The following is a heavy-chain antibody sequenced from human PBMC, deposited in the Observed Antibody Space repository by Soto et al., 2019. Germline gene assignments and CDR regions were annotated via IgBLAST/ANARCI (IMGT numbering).Heavy chain of an antibody. Sequence: GGSLRLSCAASGFTFSSYEMNWVRQAPGKGLEWVSYISTRGSTKYYADSVKGRFTISRDDAKNSLYLQMNSLRVEDTAVYYCARGGVTIFGVVVDSSGMDVWGQGTTVTVSS. CDR2: ISTRGSTK. CDR1: GFTFSSYE. D-gene: IGHD3-3*01. CDR3: ARGGVTIFGVVVDSSGMDV. J-gene: IGHJ6*02. V-gene: IGHV3-48*03.